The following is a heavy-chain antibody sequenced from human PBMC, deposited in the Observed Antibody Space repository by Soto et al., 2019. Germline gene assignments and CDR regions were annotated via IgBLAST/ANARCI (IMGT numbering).Heavy chain of an antibody. D-gene: IGHD2-2*01. CDR3: ASHNAAASDRGRMDV. CDR2: VHYSGTT. Sequence: QVQLQESGPGLVKPSETLSLTCTVSGGSISNFYWTWIRQPPGKGLEWIGNVHYSGTTNYNPSLKTPLTTSVTTANYLPSLNLSPVTAADTAVYFSASHNAAASDRGRMDVWGHGTTVIVSS. CDR1: GGSISNFY. J-gene: IGHJ6*02. V-gene: IGHV4-59*08.